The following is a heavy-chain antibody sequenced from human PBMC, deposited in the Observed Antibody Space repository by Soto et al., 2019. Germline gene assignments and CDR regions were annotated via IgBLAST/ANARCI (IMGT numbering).Heavy chain of an antibody. D-gene: IGHD1-7*01. Sequence: GGSLRLSCATSGLTFSNYAXSWVRQAPGGGLEWVSSMSGSSSTTYYADSVRGRFTISRDRSKNTLYLQMSSLRAEDTALYYCAKNQERELPRVIDFWGQGTLVTVSS. CDR3: AKNQERELPRVIDF. CDR2: MSGSSSTT. V-gene: IGHV3-23*01. CDR1: GLTFSNYA. J-gene: IGHJ4*02.